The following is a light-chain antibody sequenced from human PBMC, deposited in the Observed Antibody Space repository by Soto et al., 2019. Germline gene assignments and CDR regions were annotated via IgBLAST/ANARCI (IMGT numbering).Light chain of an antibody. CDR1: QSVDSN. V-gene: IGKV3-15*01. CDR2: RAS. J-gene: IGKJ2*01. CDR3: QQYKDGPYN. Sequence: EVVMTQSPATLSVSPGERATLSCRASQSVDSNLAWYQQKPGQAPRLLIYRASTRAAGIPDTFSGSGSGREFTLTISRLQSEDFAVYCCQQYKDGPYNFGQGTKLDIK.